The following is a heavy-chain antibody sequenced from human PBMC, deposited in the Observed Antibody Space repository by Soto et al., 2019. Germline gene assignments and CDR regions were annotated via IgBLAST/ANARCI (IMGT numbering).Heavy chain of an antibody. V-gene: IGHV1-18*01. Sequence: ASVKVSCKASGYTFTSYGISWVRQAPGQGLEWMGWISAYNGNTNYAQKLQGRVTMTRNTSISTAYMELSSLRSEDTAVYYCARVSSGSSEDYYYYMDVWGKGTTVTVSS. J-gene: IGHJ6*03. CDR1: GYTFTSYG. D-gene: IGHD3-22*01. CDR3: ARVSSGSSEDYYYYMDV. CDR2: ISAYNGNT.